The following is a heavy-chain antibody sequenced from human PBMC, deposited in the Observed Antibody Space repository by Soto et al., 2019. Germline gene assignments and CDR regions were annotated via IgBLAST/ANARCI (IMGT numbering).Heavy chain of an antibody. J-gene: IGHJ5*02. Sequence: QVQLVESGGGVVQPGRSLRLSCAASGFTFSSYGMHWVRQAPGKGLEWVAVIWYDGSNKYYADSVKGRFTISRDNSKNTLYLQMNSLRAEDTAVYYCARDRQGPEGNWFDPWGQGTLVTVSS. V-gene: IGHV3-33*01. CDR2: IWYDGSNK. CDR1: GFTFSSYG. CDR3: ARDRQGPEGNWFDP.